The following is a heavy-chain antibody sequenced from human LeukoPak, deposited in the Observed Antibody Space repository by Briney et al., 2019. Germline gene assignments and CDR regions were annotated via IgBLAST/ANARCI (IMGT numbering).Heavy chain of an antibody. V-gene: IGHV4-59*01. J-gene: IGHJ5*02. CDR1: GGSISSYY. Sequence: SETLSLTCTVSGGSISSYYWSWIRHPPAPGMEWVGYIYYSWSANSDSAVKSRVPIFVDTSKNPFSLKLSSVTAADTAVYHCARVQVPYCSSTSGSEPYWFDPWGQGTLVTVSS. D-gene: IGHD2-2*01. CDR3: ARVQVPYCSSTSGSEPYWFDP. CDR2: IYYSWSA.